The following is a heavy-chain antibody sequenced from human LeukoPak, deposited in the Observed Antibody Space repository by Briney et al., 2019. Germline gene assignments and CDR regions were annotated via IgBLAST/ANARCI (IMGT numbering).Heavy chain of an antibody. CDR2: INPNSGGT. CDR3: ARNPLQYCSSTSCSSGSDAFDI. D-gene: IGHD2-2*01. Sequence: GASVKVSCKASGYTFTGYYMHWVRQAPGQGLEWMGWINPNSGGTNYAQKFQGRVTMTRDTSISTAYMELSRLRSDDTAVYYCARNPLQYCSSTSCSSGSDAFDIWGQGTVVTVSS. V-gene: IGHV1-2*02. CDR1: GYTFTGYY. J-gene: IGHJ3*02.